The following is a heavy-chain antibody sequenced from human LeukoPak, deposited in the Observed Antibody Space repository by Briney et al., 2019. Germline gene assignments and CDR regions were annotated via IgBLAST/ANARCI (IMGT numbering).Heavy chain of an antibody. CDR1: GYTFTGYY. CDR3: ARDPMIVVVTPGYYFDY. V-gene: IGHV1-2*02. CDR2: INPNSGGT. Sequence: ASVKVSCKASGYTFTGYYMHWVRQAPGQGLEWMGWINPNSGGTNYAQKFQGRVTMTRDTSISTAYMELSRLRSDDTAVYYCARDPMIVVVTPGYYFDYWGQGTLVTVSS. D-gene: IGHD3-22*01. J-gene: IGHJ4*02.